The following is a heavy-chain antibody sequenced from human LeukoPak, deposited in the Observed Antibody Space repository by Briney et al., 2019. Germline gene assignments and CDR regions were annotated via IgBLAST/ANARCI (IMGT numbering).Heavy chain of an antibody. CDR2: ISSSSTTI. CDR3: ARFRDDYLYDTFDI. J-gene: IGHJ3*02. Sequence: PGGSLRLSCAASGFTFSSYNMNWVRQAPGKGLEWVSYISSSSTTIYYADSVKGRFTISRDNAKNSLYLQMNSLRAEDTAVYYCARFRDDYLYDTFDIWGQGTMVTVSS. V-gene: IGHV3-48*04. D-gene: IGHD5-24*01. CDR1: GFTFSSYN.